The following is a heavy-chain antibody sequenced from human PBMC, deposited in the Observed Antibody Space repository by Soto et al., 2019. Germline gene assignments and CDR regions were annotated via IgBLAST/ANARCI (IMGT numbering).Heavy chain of an antibody. V-gene: IGHV3-23*01. J-gene: IGHJ4*02. CDR1: GFHFNSYA. Sequence: PVGSLRLSSASSGFHFNSYAMNWVRQAPGKGLEWVSSISGGGGGTYYADSVKGRLTISRDNSKNTLYLQMNSLRAEDTALYYCAKGSHYDILTAYHAFDYWGPGTLVTVSS. CDR2: ISGGGGGT. CDR3: AKGSHYDILTAYHAFDY. D-gene: IGHD3-9*01.